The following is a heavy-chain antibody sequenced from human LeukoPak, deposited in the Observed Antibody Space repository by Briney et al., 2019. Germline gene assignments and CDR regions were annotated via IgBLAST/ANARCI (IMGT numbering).Heavy chain of an antibody. CDR1: GGTFNNYP. J-gene: IGHJ4*02. Sequence: GASVKVSCKASGGTFNNYPISWVRQAPGQGLEWMGGIIPIFGTTNYAPKFQGRVTITRDTSASTAYMELSSLRSEDTAVYYCARPYAYYFDYWGQGTLVTVSS. D-gene: IGHD4-17*01. CDR3: ARPYAYYFDY. CDR2: IIPIFGTT. V-gene: IGHV1-69*05.